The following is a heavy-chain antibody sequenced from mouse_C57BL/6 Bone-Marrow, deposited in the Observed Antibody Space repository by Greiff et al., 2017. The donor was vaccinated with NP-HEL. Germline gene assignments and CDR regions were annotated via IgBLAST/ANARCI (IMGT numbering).Heavy chain of an antibody. CDR1: GYTFTSYW. CDR3: ARALITTVAPFAY. D-gene: IGHD1-1*01. J-gene: IGHJ3*01. Sequence: VQLQQPGAELVRPGSSVKLSCKASGYTFTSYWMDWVKQRPGQGLEWIGNIYPSDSETHYNQKFKDKATLTVDKSSSTAYMQLSSLTSEDSAVYYCARALITTVAPFAYWGQGTLVTVSA. CDR2: IYPSDSET. V-gene: IGHV1-61*01.